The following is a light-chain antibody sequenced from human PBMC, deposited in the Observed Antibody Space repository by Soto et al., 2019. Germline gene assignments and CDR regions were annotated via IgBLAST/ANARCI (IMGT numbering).Light chain of an antibody. CDR2: MNN. Sequence: QAVVTQPPSLSGTPGQTVTISCSGSRSNIGSSIVHWYQQLPGTAPKHLIYMNNQRPSGVPDRFSGSKSGTSASLVISGLRSEDEADYYCVAWDDDLSARVFGGGTKVTVL. J-gene: IGLJ3*02. CDR1: RSNIGSSI. CDR3: VAWDDDLSARV. V-gene: IGLV1-47*01.